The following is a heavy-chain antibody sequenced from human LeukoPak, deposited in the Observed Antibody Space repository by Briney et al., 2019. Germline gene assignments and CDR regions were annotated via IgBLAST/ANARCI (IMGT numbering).Heavy chain of an antibody. Sequence: SETLSLTCTVSDGSINDFYWNWIRQPPGKGLEWIGYIYYSGRTNYNPSLKSRVTISVDTSKNQFSLKLSSVTAADTAVYYCARSHSSSFYYGMDVWGQGTTVTVPS. CDR2: IYYSGRT. CDR3: ARSHSSSFYYGMDV. V-gene: IGHV4-59*01. D-gene: IGHD6-6*01. J-gene: IGHJ6*02. CDR1: DGSINDFY.